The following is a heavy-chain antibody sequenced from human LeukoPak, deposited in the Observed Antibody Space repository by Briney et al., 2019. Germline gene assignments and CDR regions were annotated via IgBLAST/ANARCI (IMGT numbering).Heavy chain of an antibody. V-gene: IGHV4-39*02. Sequence: SETLSLTCTVSGGSIDINNYYWGWIRQPPGKGLECIGSIYYSGISYYNPFVRIRVSIAVDTSRNQLSLRLRFEAAADTAVYSCARERTDRGSPFDYWGQGALVTVSS. J-gene: IGHJ4*02. CDR3: ARERTDRGSPFDY. CDR2: IYYSGIS. D-gene: IGHD3-16*01. CDR1: GGSIDINNYY.